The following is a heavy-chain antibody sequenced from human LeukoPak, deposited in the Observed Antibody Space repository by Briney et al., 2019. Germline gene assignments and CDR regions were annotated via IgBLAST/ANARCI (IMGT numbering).Heavy chain of an antibody. CDR1: GFTFSSYA. CDR2: ISGSGGST. D-gene: IGHD6-6*01. CDR3: AKDLAALLDSSSGDY. J-gene: IGHJ4*02. Sequence: GGSLRLSCTASGFTFSSYAMSWVRHAPGKGLEWVSAISGSGGSTYYADSVKGRFTISRDNSKNTLYLQMNSLRAEDTAVYYCAKDLAALLDSSSGDYWGQGTLVTVSS. V-gene: IGHV3-23*01.